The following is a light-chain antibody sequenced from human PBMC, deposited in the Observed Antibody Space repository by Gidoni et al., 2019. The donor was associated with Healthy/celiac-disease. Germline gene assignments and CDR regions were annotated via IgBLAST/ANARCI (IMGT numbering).Light chain of an antibody. CDR2: DAS. CDR1: QSVSSY. V-gene: IGKV3-11*01. Sequence: ELVLTQSPATLSLSPGERATLSCRASQSVSSYLAWYQQKPGQAPRLLIYDASNRATGIPARFSGSGSGTDFTLTISSLGPEDFAVYYCQQRSNWPPGYTFGQGTKLEIK. J-gene: IGKJ2*01. CDR3: QQRSNWPPGYT.